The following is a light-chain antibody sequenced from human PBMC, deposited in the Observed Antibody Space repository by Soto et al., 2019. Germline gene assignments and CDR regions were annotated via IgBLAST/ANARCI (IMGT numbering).Light chain of an antibody. V-gene: IGLV2-14*03. CDR1: SSDVGGYNY. CDR2: DVG. CDR3: SSYTTSSTLVV. Sequence: QSALTQPASVSGSPGQSITISCTGTSSDVGGYNYVSWYQQHPGKAPKLMIYDVGTRPSGVSNRFSGSRSGNTASLTISGRQAEDEADYYYSSYTTSSTLVVFGTGTKLTVL. J-gene: IGLJ1*01.